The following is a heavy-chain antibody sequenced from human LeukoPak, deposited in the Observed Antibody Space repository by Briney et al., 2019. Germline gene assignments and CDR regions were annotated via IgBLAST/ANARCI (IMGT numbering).Heavy chain of an antibody. CDR3: AKRAVAGAYYDY. CDR2: ISGSGGST. CDR1: GFTFSSYA. D-gene: IGHD6-19*01. J-gene: IGHJ4*02. V-gene: IGHV3-23*01. Sequence: GGSLILSCAASGFTFSSYAMSWVRQAPGKGLERVSAISGSGGSTYYAASVKGRFTISRDNSKNTLYLQMNSLRAEDTAVYYCAKRAVAGAYYDYWGQGTLVTVSS.